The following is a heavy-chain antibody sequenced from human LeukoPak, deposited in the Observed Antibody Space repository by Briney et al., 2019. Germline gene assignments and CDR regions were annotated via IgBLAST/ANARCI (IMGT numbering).Heavy chain of an antibody. CDR1: GFTFDSYA. Sequence: GGSLRLSCEGSGFTFDSYAMSWVRQSPGKGLEWVSAVTGTGGNTYHADSVKHRFTISRDNSNITVYLQMNRLRAEDTAIYYCAKVHGSGSYRFDFWGQGTLVTVSS. D-gene: IGHD3-10*01. CDR3: AKVHGSGSYRFDF. V-gene: IGHV3-23*01. J-gene: IGHJ4*02. CDR2: VTGTGGNT.